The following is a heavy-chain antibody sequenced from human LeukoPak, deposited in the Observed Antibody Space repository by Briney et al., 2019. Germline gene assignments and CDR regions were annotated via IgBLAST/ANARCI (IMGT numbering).Heavy chain of an antibody. D-gene: IGHD3-22*01. CDR2: ISAYNGNT. CDR3: ARDTISNYYDSTGYFSY. Sequence: ASVKVSCKASGYTFTSYGINWVRQAPGQGLEWMGWISAYNGNTNYAQKLQGRVTMTTDTSTSTVYMELRSLRSDDTAVYYCARDTISNYYDSTGYFSYWGPGTLVTVSS. V-gene: IGHV1-18*01. J-gene: IGHJ4*02. CDR1: GYTFTSYG.